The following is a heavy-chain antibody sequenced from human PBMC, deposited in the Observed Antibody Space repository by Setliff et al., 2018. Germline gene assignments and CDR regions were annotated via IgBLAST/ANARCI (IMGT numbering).Heavy chain of an antibody. V-gene: IGHV3-7*03. Sequence: GGSLRLSCAASGSTFSSYSMNWVRQAPGKGLEWVANIKQDGSDKYYVGSVKGRFTISRDNAKNSLYLQMSSLRAEDTAVYYCARWTARAVDYWGQGTLVTVSS. CDR3: ARWTARAVDY. CDR1: GSTFSSYS. J-gene: IGHJ4*02. CDR2: IKQDGSDK. D-gene: IGHD6-6*01.